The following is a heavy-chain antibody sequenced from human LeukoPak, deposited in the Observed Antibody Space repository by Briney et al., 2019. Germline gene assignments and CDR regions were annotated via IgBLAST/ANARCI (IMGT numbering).Heavy chain of an antibody. CDR1: GFTFSSYS. J-gene: IGHJ4*02. CDR3: ARVGADYVNDLDYFDY. Sequence: GGSLRLSCAASGFTFSSYSMNWVRRAPGKGLEWVSSMSSTSSYIYYADSVKGRFTISRDNAKNSLYLQMNSLRAEDTAVYYCARVGADYVNDLDYFDYWGQGTLVTVSS. CDR2: MSSTSSYI. V-gene: IGHV3-21*01. D-gene: IGHD4-17*01.